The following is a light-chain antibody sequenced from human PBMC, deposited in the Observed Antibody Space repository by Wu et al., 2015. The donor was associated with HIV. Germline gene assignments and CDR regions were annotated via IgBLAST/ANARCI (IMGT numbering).Light chain of an antibody. J-gene: IGKJ1*01. CDR3: QQYNNWPRPL. V-gene: IGKV3-15*01. CDR1: QSVSSN. Sequence: EIVMTQSPATLSVSPGERATLSCRASQSVSSNLAWYQQKPGQAPRLLIYGASTRATGIPARFSGSGSGTEFTLTISSMQSEDFAVYYCQQYNNWPRPLFGQGTKVEIK. CDR2: GAS.